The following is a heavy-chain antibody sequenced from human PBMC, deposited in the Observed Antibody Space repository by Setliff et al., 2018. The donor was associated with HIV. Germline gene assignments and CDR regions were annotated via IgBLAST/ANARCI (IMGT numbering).Heavy chain of an antibody. CDR2: IYHSGST. V-gene: IGHV4-39*01. CDR3: ARQWAERVMDV. J-gene: IGHJ6*03. CDR1: GGSIDSFSYY. Sequence: SETLSLTCAVSGGSIDSFSYYWGWIRQTPGMELEWIGNIYHSGSTNYNPSLKSRAAISVDRSKRHFFLKLRSVTAADTAVYYCARQWAERVMDVWGNGTTVTVSS. D-gene: IGHD1-26*01.